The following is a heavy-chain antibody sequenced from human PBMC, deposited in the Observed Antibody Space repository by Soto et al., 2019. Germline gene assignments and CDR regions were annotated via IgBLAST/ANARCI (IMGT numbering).Heavy chain of an antibody. CDR1: GFTFSNYW. V-gene: IGHV3-7*01. Sequence: PGGSLRLSCAGPGFTFSNYWMSWVRQAPGKGLEWVANIKQDGNERYYVDSVKGRFTISRDNAKNSLYLQMNSLRPEDTAVYYCPTSGSIHYWCRRTPVTVSS. CDR2: IKQDGNER. D-gene: IGHD2-21*01. CDR3: PTSGSIHY. J-gene: IGHJ1*01.